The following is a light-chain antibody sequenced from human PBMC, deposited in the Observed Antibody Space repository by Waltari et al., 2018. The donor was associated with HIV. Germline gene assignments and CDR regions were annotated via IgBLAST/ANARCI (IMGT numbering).Light chain of an antibody. V-gene: IGKV1-39*01. CDR2: TAS. Sequence: DIQMTQSPSSLSASVGDRVTVTCRASQNISHSLNWYQQKPGKAPKNLIYTASNLQDDVPSRFSGSGSGTIFTLTITSLQPEDFATYFCQQSYSSPTFGPGTKVDI. CDR3: QQSYSSPT. J-gene: IGKJ3*01. CDR1: QNISHS.